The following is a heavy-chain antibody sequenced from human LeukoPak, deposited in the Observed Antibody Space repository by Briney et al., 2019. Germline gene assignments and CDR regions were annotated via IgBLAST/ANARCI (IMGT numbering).Heavy chain of an antibody. CDR3: ARGYCSGGSCCCFDY. J-gene: IGHJ4*02. CDR1: GGTFSSYA. D-gene: IGHD2-15*01. Sequence: SVKVSCKASGGTFSSYAISWVRQAPGQGLEWMGGIIPIFGTANYAQKFQGRVAITTDESTSTAYMELSSLSSEDTAVYYCARGYCSGGSCCCFDYWGQGTLVTVSS. V-gene: IGHV1-69*05. CDR2: IIPIFGTA.